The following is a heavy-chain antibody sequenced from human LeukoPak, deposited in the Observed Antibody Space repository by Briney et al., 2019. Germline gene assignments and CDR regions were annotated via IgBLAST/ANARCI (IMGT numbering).Heavy chain of an antibody. V-gene: IGHV3-11*04. D-gene: IGHD3-10*02. Sequence: LSLTCAVYGGSFSAYYWSWIRQAPGKGLEWVSYISSSGSTIYYADSVKGRFTISRDNAKNSLCLQMNSLRAEDTAVYYCAELGITMIGGVWGKGTTVTISS. CDR2: ISSSGSTI. J-gene: IGHJ6*04. CDR3: AELGITMIGGV. CDR1: GGSFSAYY.